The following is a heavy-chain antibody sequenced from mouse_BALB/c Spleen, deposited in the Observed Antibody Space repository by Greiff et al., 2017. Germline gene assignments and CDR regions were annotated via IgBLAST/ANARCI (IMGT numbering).Heavy chain of an antibody. D-gene: IGHD2-3*01. CDR1: GFTFSNYW. CDR3: TRRDGYYVNYAMDY. J-gene: IGHJ4*01. V-gene: IGHV6-6*02. CDR2: IRLKSNNYAT. Sequence: EVKLQESGGGLVQPGGSMKLSCVASGFTFSNYWMNWVRQSPEKGLEWVAEIRLKSNNYATHYAESVKGRFTISRDDSKSSVYLQMNNLRAEDTGIYYCTRRDGYYVNYAMDYWGQGTSVTVSS.